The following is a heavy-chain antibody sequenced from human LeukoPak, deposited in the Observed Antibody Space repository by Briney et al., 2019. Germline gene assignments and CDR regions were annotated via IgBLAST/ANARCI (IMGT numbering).Heavy chain of an antibody. J-gene: IGHJ6*02. CDR3: ARVNGLYYYGMDV. V-gene: IGHV3-74*01. D-gene: IGHD2-8*01. Sequence: GASLRLSCAASGFTFSSYWMHWVRQAPGKGLVWVSRINSDGSGTSYADSVKGRFTISRDNAKNTLYLQMNRLRAEDTAVYYCARVNGLYYYGMDVWGQGTTVTVSS. CDR2: INSDGSGT. CDR1: GFTFSSYW.